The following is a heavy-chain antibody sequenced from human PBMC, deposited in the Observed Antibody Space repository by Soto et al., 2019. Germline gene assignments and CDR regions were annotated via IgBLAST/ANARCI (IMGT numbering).Heavy chain of an antibody. Sequence: QVQVVQSRVEEKKPGASVRVSCKTSGYTFTDYDINWVRQATGQGLEWMGWMSPDSGNAGYAQQFQGRVTMTRNTSLSTAYLELSSLRSEDTAVYYCEVTTGYWGQGTMVTVSS. CDR1: GYTFTDYD. D-gene: IGHD2-21*02. V-gene: IGHV1-8*01. J-gene: IGHJ4*02. CDR2: MSPDSGNA. CDR3: EVTTGY.